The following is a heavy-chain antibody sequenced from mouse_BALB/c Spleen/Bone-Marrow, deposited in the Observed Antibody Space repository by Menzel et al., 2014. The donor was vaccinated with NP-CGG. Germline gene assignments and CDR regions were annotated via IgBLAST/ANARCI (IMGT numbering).Heavy chain of an antibody. CDR2: VDPYNGAT. J-gene: IGHJ4*01. Sequence: EVQLQQSGPELVKPGASVKLSCKASGYSFTGYYIHWVKQSHVKSLEWIGRVDPYNGATSYNQNFKDKASLTVDKSSSSDYMDLHSLTSEDSAVYYCARESLFTTGLYYAMDYWGQGTSVTVSS. CDR1: GYSFTGYY. V-gene: IGHV1-34*02. CDR3: ARESLFTTGLYYAMDY. D-gene: IGHD2-12*01.